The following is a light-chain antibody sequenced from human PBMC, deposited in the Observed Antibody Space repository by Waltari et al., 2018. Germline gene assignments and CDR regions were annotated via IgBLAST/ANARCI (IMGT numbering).Light chain of an antibody. J-gene: IGLJ2*01. Sequence: SYVLTQPPSVSVSHGQTARITCGGNNLGSKSVHGYQQKSGQAPVLVVQHASDRPPGIPERFSGSNSGNTATLTISRVEAGDEADYYCQVLDTSSDVVVFGGGTKLTVL. V-gene: IGLV3-21*02. CDR2: HAS. CDR1: NLGSKS. CDR3: QVLDTSSDVVV.